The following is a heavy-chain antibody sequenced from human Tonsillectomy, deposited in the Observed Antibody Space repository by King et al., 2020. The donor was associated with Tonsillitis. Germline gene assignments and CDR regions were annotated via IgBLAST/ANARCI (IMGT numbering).Heavy chain of an antibody. CDR3: ARGTMLRGVPDY. Sequence: VQLVQSGGGLVQPGGSLRLSCAASGFTFSSYSMNWVRQAPGKGLEWVSYISSSSSTIHYADSVKGRFTTSRDNAKKSLYLQMDSLRADDTAVYYSARGTMLRGVPDYWGQGTLVTVSS. D-gene: IGHD3-10*01. CDR2: ISSSSSTI. J-gene: IGHJ4*02. V-gene: IGHV3-48*04. CDR1: GFTFSSYS.